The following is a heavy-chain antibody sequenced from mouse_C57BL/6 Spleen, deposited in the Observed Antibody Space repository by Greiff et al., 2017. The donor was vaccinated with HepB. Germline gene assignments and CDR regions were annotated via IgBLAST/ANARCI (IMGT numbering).Heavy chain of an antibody. V-gene: IGHV1-52*01. CDR1: GYTFTSYW. CDR3: ARDDGRGYFDV. J-gene: IGHJ1*03. Sequence: VQLQQPGAELVRPGSSVKLSCKASGYTFTSYWMHWVKQRPIQGLEWIGNIDPSDSETHYNQKFKDKATLTVDKSSSTAYMQLSSLTSEDSAVYYCARDDGRGYFDVWGTGTTVTVSS. CDR2: IDPSDSET. D-gene: IGHD1-1*01.